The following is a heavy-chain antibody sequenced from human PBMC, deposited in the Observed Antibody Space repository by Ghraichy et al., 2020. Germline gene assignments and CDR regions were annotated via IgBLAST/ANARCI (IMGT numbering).Heavy chain of an antibody. Sequence: LSLTCAASGFTFSDYYMTWIRQAPGKGLEWVSFITNNGNTIYYADSVKGRFTISRDNAKNSLFLQMNSLRAEDTAVYFCARGLGTGPLPDAFDIWGQGTMLTVSS. D-gene: IGHD1-14*01. V-gene: IGHV3-11*04. J-gene: IGHJ3*02. CDR2: ITNNGNTI. CDR3: ARGLGTGPLPDAFDI. CDR1: GFTFSDYY.